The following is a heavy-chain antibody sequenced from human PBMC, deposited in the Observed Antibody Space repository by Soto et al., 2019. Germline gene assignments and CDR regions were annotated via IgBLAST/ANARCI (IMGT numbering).Heavy chain of an antibody. CDR1: GFRFDDYS. V-gene: IGHV3-43*01. J-gene: IGHJ4*02. CDR2: ISWDGGGT. D-gene: IGHD1-26*01. Sequence: PGGSLRLSCGAFGFRFDDYSMHWVRQAPGKGLEWVSLISWDGGGTYYADSVRGRFTTSRDNSKNSLYLQMNSLTTEDTALYYCAKGLIVGATFGLDYWGQGTLVTVSS. CDR3: AKGLIVGATFGLDY.